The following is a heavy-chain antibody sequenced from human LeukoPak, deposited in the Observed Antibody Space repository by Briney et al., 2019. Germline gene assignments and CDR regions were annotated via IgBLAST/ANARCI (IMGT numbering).Heavy chain of an antibody. CDR3: ARLGEEYTSSSGGLDS. Sequence: GESLKISCQGSGYSFTTYWIGWVRQMPGKGLEWMGIIYSGDSDTRYSPSFQGQVTISADTSISTAYLQWSSLKASDTAMYYCARLGEEYTSSSGGLDSWGQGTLVTVSS. D-gene: IGHD6-6*01. CDR2: IYSGDSDT. J-gene: IGHJ4*02. V-gene: IGHV5-51*01. CDR1: GYSFTTYW.